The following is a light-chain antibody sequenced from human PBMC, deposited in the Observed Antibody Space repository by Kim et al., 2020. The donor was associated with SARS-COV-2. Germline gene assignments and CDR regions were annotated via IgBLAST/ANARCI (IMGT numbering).Light chain of an antibody. V-gene: IGLV2-8*01. CDR1: SSDVGGYNY. J-gene: IGLJ2*01. CDR3: SSYAGSNNLL. CDR2: EVI. Sequence: SVLTQPPSASGSPGQSVTISCTGTSSDVGGYNYVSWYQQHPGKAPKLMIYEVIKRPSGVPDRFSGSKSGNTASLSVSGLQAEDEADYYCSSYAGSNNLLFGGGTQLTVL.